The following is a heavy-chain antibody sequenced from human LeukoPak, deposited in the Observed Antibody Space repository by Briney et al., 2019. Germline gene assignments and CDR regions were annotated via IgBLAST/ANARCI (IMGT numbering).Heavy chain of an antibody. CDR2: IYPGDSDT. CDR1: GYSFTSYW. D-gene: IGHD1-26*01. CDR3: ARRRMAPGSELDY. V-gene: IGHV5-51*01. J-gene: IGHJ4*02. Sequence: GESLKISCKGSGYSFTSYWIGWVRQMPGKGLEWMGIIYPGDSDTGYSPSFQGQVTISADKSISTAYLQWSSLKASDTAMYYCARRRMAPGSELDYWGQGTLVTVSS.